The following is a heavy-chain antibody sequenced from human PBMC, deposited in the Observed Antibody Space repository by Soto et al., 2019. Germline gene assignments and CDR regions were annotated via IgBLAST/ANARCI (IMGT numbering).Heavy chain of an antibody. CDR3: ARRSTTNYYYYAMDV. CDR2: IYPGDSDT. D-gene: IGHD1-26*01. CDR1: GYSFTTYW. J-gene: IGHJ6*02. V-gene: IGHV5-51*01. Sequence: GESLKISCKGSGYSFTTYWIAWVRQMPGKGLEWMGIIYPGDSDTRYSPSFQGQVTISADKSISTAYLQWSSLKASDTAMYYCARRSTTNYYYYAMDVWGQGTTVTVSS.